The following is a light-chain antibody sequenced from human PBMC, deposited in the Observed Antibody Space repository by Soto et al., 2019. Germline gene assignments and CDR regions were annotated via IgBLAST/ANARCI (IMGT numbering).Light chain of an antibody. CDR1: QGISNS. CDR2: AAS. V-gene: IGKV1-27*01. Sequence: DIQMTQSPSSLSASVGDTVTITCRASQGISNSLAWYQQKPGKVPDLLIYAASILQSGVPSHFSGTGSWTDFTLTISSLQPKDVATYYCQEYYSPPFTFGPGTNVDIK. J-gene: IGKJ3*01. CDR3: QEYYSPPFT.